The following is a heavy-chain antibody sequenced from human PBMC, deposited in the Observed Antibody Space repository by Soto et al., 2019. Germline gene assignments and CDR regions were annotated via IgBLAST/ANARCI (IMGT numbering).Heavy chain of an antibody. CDR1: GFTFSSYG. Sequence: QVQLVESGGGVVQPGRSLRLSCAASGFTFSSYGMHWVRQAPGKGLEWVAVISYDGSNKYYADSVKGRFTISRDNSKNTLYLQMNSLRAEDTAVYYCAKKGLKEKGGGDCYPDYWGQGTLVTVSS. J-gene: IGHJ4*02. CDR3: AKKGLKEKGGGDCYPDY. V-gene: IGHV3-30*18. D-gene: IGHD2-21*02. CDR2: ISYDGSNK.